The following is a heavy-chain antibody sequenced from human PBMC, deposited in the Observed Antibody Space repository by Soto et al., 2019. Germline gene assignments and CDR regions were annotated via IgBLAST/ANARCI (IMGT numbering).Heavy chain of an antibody. CDR2: ITNRGTHT. CDR1: GFSFRSYT. Sequence: GGSLRLSCTDSGFSFRSYTMNWVRQAPGKGLQWVASITNRGTHTYSADPVKGRFTISRDNDKNSLYLQMNNLRAEDTATYYCTRAHEVAWFDSWGLGTLVTVSS. J-gene: IGHJ5*01. V-gene: IGHV3-21*06. CDR3: TRAHEVAWFDS. D-gene: IGHD2-15*01.